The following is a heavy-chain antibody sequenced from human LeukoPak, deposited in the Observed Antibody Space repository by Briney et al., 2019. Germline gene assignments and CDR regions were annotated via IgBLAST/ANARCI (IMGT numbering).Heavy chain of an antibody. D-gene: IGHD3-10*01. CDR1: GSTFTGYY. CDR3: ARDLGVPPLDS. J-gene: IGHJ5*01. V-gene: IGHV1-2*02. Sequence: GSVKVSCKASGSTFTGYYMHWVRQAPGQGLEWMGCINPNSGGTNYAKKFQGRFTMTRDNAISIAYMELSRLRSDDTAVYYCARDLGVPPLDSWGQGTLVTVSS. CDR2: INPNSGGT.